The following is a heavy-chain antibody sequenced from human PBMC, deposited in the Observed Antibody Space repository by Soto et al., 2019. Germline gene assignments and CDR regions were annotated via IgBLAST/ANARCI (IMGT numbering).Heavy chain of an antibody. J-gene: IGHJ4*02. CDR1: GGSISSYY. V-gene: IGHV4-4*07. Sequence: SETLSLTCTVSGGSISSYYWSWIRQPAGKGMEWIGRIHTTDGTKYNPSLKSRVTMSIDTSNNQFSLKLSSLTAADTAVYYCARALSSAAGLYFDFWGQGTLVTVSS. D-gene: IGHD6-13*01. CDR2: IHTTDGT. CDR3: ARALSSAAGLYFDF.